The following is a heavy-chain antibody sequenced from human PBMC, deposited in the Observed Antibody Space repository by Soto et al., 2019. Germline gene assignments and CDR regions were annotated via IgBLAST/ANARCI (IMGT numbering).Heavy chain of an antibody. V-gene: IGHV4-30-2*01. CDR2: IYHSGST. Sequence: SETLSLTCAVSGGSISSGGYSWSWIRQPPGKGLEWIGYIYHSGSTYYNPSLKSRVTISVDRSKNQFSLKLSSVTAADTAVYYCARETYYGSGVHGMDVWGQGTTVTVSS. CDR1: GGSISSGGYS. D-gene: IGHD3-10*01. CDR3: ARETYYGSGVHGMDV. J-gene: IGHJ6*02.